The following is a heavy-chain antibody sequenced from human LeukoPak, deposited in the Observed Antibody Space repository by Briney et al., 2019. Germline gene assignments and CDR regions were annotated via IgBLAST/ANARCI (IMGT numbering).Heavy chain of an antibody. J-gene: IGHJ4*02. V-gene: IGHV1-2*02. CDR3: AREVYCSGGSCYSAVDY. CDR1: GYTFTGYY. CDR2: INPNSGGT. D-gene: IGHD2-15*01. Sequence: ASVKVSCKASGYTFTGYYMHWVRRAPGQGLEWMGWINPNSGGTNYAQKFQGRVTMTRDTSISTAYMELSRLRSDDTAVYYCAREVYCSGGSCYSAVDYWGQGTLVTVSS.